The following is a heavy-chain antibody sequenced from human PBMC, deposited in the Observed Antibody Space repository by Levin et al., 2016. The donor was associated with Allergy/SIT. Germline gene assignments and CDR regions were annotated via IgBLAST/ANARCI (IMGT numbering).Heavy chain of an antibody. D-gene: IGHD3-22*01. V-gene: IGHV1-46*01. CDR2: INPSGGST. J-gene: IGHJ5*02. CDR3: AGAKDYYDSSGYRSGFDP. CDR1: GYTFTSYY. Sequence: ASVKVSCKASGYTFTSYYMHWVRQAPGQGLEWMGIINPSGGSTSYAQKFQGRVTMTRDTSTSTVYMELSSLRSEDTAVYYCAGAKDYYDSSGYRSGFDPWGQGTLVTVSS.